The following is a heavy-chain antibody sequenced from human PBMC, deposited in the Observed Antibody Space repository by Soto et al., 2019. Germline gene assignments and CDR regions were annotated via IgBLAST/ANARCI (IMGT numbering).Heavy chain of an antibody. CDR1: GFTFSTYV. V-gene: IGHV3-30*14. CDR3: ARVDESSGHAGTFKH. D-gene: IGHD3-22*01. CDR2: ISVDGGST. Sequence: QVQLVESGGGVVQPGRSLRLSCIASGFTFSTYVMHWVRQAPGEGLEWVAGISVDGGSTHYTDSVKGRFTISRDNAKNTVYLQMDSLTVEETTVYYCARVDESSGHAGTFKHWGQGTLVTVSS. J-gene: IGHJ1*01.